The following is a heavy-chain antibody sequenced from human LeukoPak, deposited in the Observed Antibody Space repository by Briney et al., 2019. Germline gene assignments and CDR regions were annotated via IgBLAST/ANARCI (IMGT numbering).Heavy chain of an antibody. V-gene: IGHV3-23*01. Sequence: GGSLRLSCAASEFTFSSYAMSWVRQAPGKGLEWVSAISGSGGSTYYADSVKGRFTISRDNSKNTLYLQMNSLRAEDTAVYYCAKTPSGSSDAFDIWGQGTMVTVSS. J-gene: IGHJ3*02. CDR1: EFTFSSYA. D-gene: IGHD1-26*01. CDR2: ISGSGGST. CDR3: AKTPSGSSDAFDI.